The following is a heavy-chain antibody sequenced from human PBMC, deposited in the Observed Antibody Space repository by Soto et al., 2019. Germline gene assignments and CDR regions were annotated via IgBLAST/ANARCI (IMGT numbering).Heavy chain of an antibody. CDR3: AREGNDYDFWSGYQTPIFDY. V-gene: IGHV1-18*01. CDR2: ISAYNGKT. CDR1: GYTFTSNG. J-gene: IGHJ4*02. Sequence: ASVKVSCKVSGYTFTSNGISWVRQAPGQGLEWMGWISAYNGKTNYAQKLQGRVTITTDKSTSTAYMELSSLRSDDTAVYYCAREGNDYDFWSGYQTPIFDYWGQGTLVTVSS. D-gene: IGHD3-3*01.